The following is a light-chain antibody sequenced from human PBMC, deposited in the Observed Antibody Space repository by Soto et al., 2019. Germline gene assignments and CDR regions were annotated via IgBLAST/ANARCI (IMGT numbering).Light chain of an antibody. CDR1: QSVSSY. Sequence: EIVLTQSPATLSLSPGEIATLSCRASQSVSSYLAWYQQKPGQAPRLLIYDASNRATGIPARFSGSGSGTDSTLTISSLEPEDFAVYYCQQRSNWPITFGQGTRLEIK. J-gene: IGKJ5*01. CDR3: QQRSNWPIT. V-gene: IGKV3-11*01. CDR2: DAS.